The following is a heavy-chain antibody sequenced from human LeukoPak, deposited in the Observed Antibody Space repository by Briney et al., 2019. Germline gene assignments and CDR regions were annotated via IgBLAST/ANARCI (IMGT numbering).Heavy chain of an antibody. V-gene: IGHV3-23*01. D-gene: IGHD1-26*01. J-gene: IGHJ4*02. Sequence: GGSLRLSCAASGFTFSSYAMSWVRQAPGKGLEWVSSISDSGGSTYYADSVKGRFTISRDNSKDTLYLQMDSLRVEDTAVYYCAKDGGPSSSGSQFFNYWGQGALVTVSS. CDR1: GFTFSSYA. CDR2: ISDSGGST. CDR3: AKDGGPSSSGSQFFNY.